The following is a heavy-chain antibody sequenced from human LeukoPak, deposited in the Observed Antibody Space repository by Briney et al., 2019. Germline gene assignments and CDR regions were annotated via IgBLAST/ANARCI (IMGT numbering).Heavy chain of an antibody. D-gene: IGHD5-18*01. CDR3: ARHIQLWPYFDY. CDR2: IYYSGST. Sequence: SGTLSLTCTVSGGSISSYYWSWIRQPPGKGLEWIGYIYYSGSTNYNPSLKSRVTISVDTSKNQFSLKLSSVTAADTAVYYCARHIQLWPYFDYWGQGTLVTVSS. J-gene: IGHJ4*02. V-gene: IGHV4-59*08. CDR1: GGSISSYY.